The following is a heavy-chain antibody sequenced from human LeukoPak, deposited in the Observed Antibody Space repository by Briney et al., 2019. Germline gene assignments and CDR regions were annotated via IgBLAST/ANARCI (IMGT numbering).Heavy chain of an antibody. Sequence: ASVKVSCRASGYTFIGYFMHWVRQAPGQGREGMGWINPNSGDTNYAQTFKGRVTMTRDTSISAAYIELSSLRFDATAAYYCSRAADVVLVPPSDDWGQGTLVTVSS. CDR3: SRAADVVLVPPSDD. CDR2: INPNSGDT. D-gene: IGHD2-8*02. CDR1: GYTFIGYF. J-gene: IGHJ4*02. V-gene: IGHV1-2*02.